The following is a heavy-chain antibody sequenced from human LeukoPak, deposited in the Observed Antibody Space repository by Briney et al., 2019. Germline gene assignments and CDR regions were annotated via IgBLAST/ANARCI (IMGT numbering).Heavy chain of an antibody. Sequence: GASVKVSCKASGYTFSSSDINWVRQATGQGLEWMGWMNPNSGNTGYAQKFQGRVTMTKNTAINTAYMELSSLRSEDTAVYYCAKGTSNYYYDYMDVWGRGTTVTISS. CDR1: GYTFSSSD. J-gene: IGHJ6*03. V-gene: IGHV1-8*01. CDR3: AKGTSNYYYDYMDV. D-gene: IGHD2-2*01. CDR2: MNPNSGNT.